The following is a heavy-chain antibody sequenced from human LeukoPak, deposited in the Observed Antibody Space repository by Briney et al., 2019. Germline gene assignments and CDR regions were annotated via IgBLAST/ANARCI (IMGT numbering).Heavy chain of an antibody. V-gene: IGHV3-30*01. D-gene: IGHD1-26*01. CDR2: ISYDGSNK. J-gene: IGHJ6*03. CDR1: GFTFSSYA. Sequence: GRSLRLSCAASGFTFSSYAMHWVRQAPGKELEWVAVISYDGSNKYYADSVKGRFTISRDNSKNTLYLQMNSLRAEDTAVYYCAREVYPTNYYYYYMDVWGKGTTVTVSS. CDR3: AREVYPTNYYYYYMDV.